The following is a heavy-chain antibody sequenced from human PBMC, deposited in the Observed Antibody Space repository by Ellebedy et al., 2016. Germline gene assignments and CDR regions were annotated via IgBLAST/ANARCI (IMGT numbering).Heavy chain of an antibody. CDR1: GGSVSSGSYY. J-gene: IGHJ5*02. D-gene: IGHD1-26*01. Sequence: SETLSLTCTVSGGSVSSGSYYWSWIRQPPGKGLEWIGYIYYNGSTNYNPSLKSRVAISVDTSKKQFSLKLSSVTAADTAVYYCAREWDNNCFDPWGQGTLVTVSS. V-gene: IGHV4-61*01. CDR2: IYYNGST. CDR3: AREWDNNCFDP.